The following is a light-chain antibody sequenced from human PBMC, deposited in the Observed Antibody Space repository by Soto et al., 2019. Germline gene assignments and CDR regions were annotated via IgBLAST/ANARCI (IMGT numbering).Light chain of an antibody. CDR3: QQYGASPFT. V-gene: IGKV3-20*01. CDR2: GAS. CDR1: ESVYINS. J-gene: IGKJ3*01. Sequence: EIVLTQSPGTLSLSPGESATLSCKASESVYINSFAWYYQKPGQPPRLLIYGASTRATGIPDRFSGSGSGTDFVLSINRLEVEDSGMYYGQQYGASPFTFRRATRVDIK.